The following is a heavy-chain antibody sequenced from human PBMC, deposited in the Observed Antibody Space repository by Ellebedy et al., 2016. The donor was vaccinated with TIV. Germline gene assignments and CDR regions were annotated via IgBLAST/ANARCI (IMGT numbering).Heavy chain of an antibody. CDR1: GFTFSSYE. V-gene: IGHV3-48*03. Sequence: PGGSLRLSCAVSGFTFSSYEMNWVRQAPGKGLEWVSYISGIASVTAYADSVKGRFTISRDNARTSLYPQMNSLRVDDTAMYYCARSYGARTSGPWGQGTLVTVSS. CDR3: ARSYGARTSGP. D-gene: IGHD3-16*01. J-gene: IGHJ5*02. CDR2: ISGIASVT.